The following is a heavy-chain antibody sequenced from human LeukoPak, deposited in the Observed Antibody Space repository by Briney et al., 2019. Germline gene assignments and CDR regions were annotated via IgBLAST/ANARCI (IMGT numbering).Heavy chain of an antibody. D-gene: IGHD2-2*01. V-gene: IGHV1-2*02. CDR2: INPNSGGT. J-gene: IGHJ4*02. CDR1: GYTFTGYY. Sequence: ASVKVSCKASGYTFTGYYMHWVRQAPGQGLEWMGWINPNSGGTNYTQKFQGRVTMTRDTSTSTVYMELSSLRSEDTAVYYCARAGDIVVVPTATALFDYWGQGTLVTVSS. CDR3: ARAGDIVVVPTATALFDY.